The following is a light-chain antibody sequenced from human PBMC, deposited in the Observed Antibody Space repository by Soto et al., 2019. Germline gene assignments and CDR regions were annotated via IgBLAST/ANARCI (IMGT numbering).Light chain of an antibody. V-gene: IGLV2-8*01. CDR2: EVN. CDR1: SSDVGGYNY. Sequence: ALTQPPSASGSPGQSVAISCTGTSSDVGGYNYVSWYQQHPGKAPNLMIYEVNKRPSGVPDRFSGSKSGNTASLTVSGLQAEDEADSYCSSYAGSSNVFGTGTKLTVL. J-gene: IGLJ1*01. CDR3: SSYAGSSNV.